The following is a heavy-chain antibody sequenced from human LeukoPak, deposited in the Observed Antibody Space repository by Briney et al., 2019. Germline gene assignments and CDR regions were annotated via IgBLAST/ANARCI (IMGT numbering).Heavy chain of an antibody. V-gene: IGHV1-24*01. CDR2: FDPEDGET. J-gene: IGHJ4*02. CDR1: GYTLTELS. Sequence: ASVKVSCKVSGYTLTELSMHWVRQAPGKGLEWMGGFDPEDGETIYAQKFQGRVTMTEDTSTDTAYMELSSLRSEDTAVYYCATRTGITIYFDYWGQGTLVTVSS. CDR3: ATRTGITIYFDY. D-gene: IGHD3-9*01.